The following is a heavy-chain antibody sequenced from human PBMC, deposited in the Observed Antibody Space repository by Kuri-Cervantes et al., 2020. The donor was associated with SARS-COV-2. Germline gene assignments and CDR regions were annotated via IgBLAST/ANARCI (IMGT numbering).Heavy chain of an antibody. D-gene: IGHD2/OR15-2a*01. CDR1: ETTFPNYD. Sequence: ASVKVSCKAPETTFPNYDINWVRQAPGQGLEWMGWINPHSGGTKYAQNFQGRVTMSRDTSVNTAYMELNRLTSDDTAVYYCTRVRISAYNWFDPWGQGTLVTVSS. J-gene: IGHJ5*02. CDR3: TRVRISAYNWFDP. V-gene: IGHV1-2*02. CDR2: INPHSGGT.